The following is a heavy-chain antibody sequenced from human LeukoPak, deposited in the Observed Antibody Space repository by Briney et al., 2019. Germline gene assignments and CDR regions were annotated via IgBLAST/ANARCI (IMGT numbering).Heavy chain of an antibody. CDR2: IYYSGST. V-gene: IGHV4-39*07. CDR1: GGSISSSSYY. D-gene: IGHD1-26*01. Sequence: PSETLSLTCTVSGGSISSSSYYWGWIRQPPGKGLEWIGSIYYSGSTYYNPSLKSRVTISVDTSKNQFSLKLSSVTAADTAVYYCARGLVGATTKDYYYYYMDVWGKGTTVTISS. CDR3: ARGLVGATTKDYYYYYMDV. J-gene: IGHJ6*03.